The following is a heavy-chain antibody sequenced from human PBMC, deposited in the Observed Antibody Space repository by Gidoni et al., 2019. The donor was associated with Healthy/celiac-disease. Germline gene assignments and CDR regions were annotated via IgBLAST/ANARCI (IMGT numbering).Heavy chain of an antibody. V-gene: IGHV5-51*01. J-gene: IGHJ6*02. CDR2: IYPGDSDT. CDR3: ARHSGSPASYYGMDV. Sequence: MGIIYPGDSDTRYSPSFQGQVTISADKSISTAYLQWSSLKASDTAMYYCARHSGSPASYYGMDVWGQGTTVTVSS. D-gene: IGHD1-26*01.